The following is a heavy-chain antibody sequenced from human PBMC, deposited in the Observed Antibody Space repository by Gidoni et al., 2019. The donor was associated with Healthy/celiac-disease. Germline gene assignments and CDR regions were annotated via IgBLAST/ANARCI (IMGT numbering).Heavy chain of an antibody. CDR2: IYSGGST. Sequence: EVPLVESGGGLVQPGGSLRPPRPASGFTVSSNYMIWVRQAPGKGLEGVAVIYSGGSTYYADSVKGRFTISRHNSKNTLYLQMNSLRAEDTAVYYCARVWGGDCFNYAFDIWGQGTMVTVSS. V-gene: IGHV3-53*04. CDR1: GFTVSSNY. D-gene: IGHD2-21*02. J-gene: IGHJ3*02. CDR3: ARVWGGDCFNYAFDI.